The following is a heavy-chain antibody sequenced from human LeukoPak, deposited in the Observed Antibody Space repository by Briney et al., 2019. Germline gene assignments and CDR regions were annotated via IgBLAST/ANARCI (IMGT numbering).Heavy chain of an antibody. CDR3: ARVYYSPAKTYYYDTKLYDAFDI. CDR1: GYTFTSYD. Sequence: GASVKVSCKASGYTFTSYDINWVRQATGQGLEWMGWMNPNSGNTGYAQKFQGRVTMTRNTSISTAYMELSSLRSEDTAVYYCARVYYSPAKTYYYDTKLYDAFDIWGQGTMVTVSS. CDR2: MNPNSGNT. V-gene: IGHV1-8*01. D-gene: IGHD3-22*01. J-gene: IGHJ3*02.